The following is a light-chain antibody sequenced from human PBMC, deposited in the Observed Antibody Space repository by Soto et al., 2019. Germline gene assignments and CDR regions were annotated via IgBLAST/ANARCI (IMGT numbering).Light chain of an antibody. J-gene: IGKJ1*01. Sequence: DIQMTQSPSTLSASVGDRVTITCRASQSISSWLAWYQQKPGKAPKLLIYDASILESGVPSRFSGSGSGTEFTLTIRSLQPDDFATYYCQQYNSWWTFGQGTKVEIK. CDR3: QQYNSWWT. CDR2: DAS. CDR1: QSISSW. V-gene: IGKV1-5*01.